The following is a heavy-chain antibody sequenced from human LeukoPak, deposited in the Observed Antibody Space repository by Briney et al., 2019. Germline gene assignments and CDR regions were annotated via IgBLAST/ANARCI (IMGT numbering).Heavy chain of an antibody. D-gene: IGHD1-26*01. V-gene: IGHV4-59*08. CDR2: IYYSGST. CDR1: GGSISSYY. Sequence: PSEALSLTCTVSGGSISSYYWSWIRQPPGKGLEWIGYIYYSGSTNYNPSLKSRVTISVDTSKNQFSLKLSSVTAADTAVYYCARWGQYSGYVDYWGQGTLVTVSS. J-gene: IGHJ4*02. CDR3: ARWGQYSGYVDY.